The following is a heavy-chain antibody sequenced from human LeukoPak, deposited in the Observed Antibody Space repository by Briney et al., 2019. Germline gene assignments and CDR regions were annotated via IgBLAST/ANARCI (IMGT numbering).Heavy chain of an antibody. D-gene: IGHD2-2*01. CDR1: GFTFSDYY. CDR3: ARENGTSTTFHY. V-gene: IGHV3-11*05. CDR2: ISSTSSYT. J-gene: IGHJ4*02. Sequence: GRSLRLSCAASGFTFSDYYMNWIRQAPGKGLGWVSYISSTSSYTNYADSVKGRFTISRDNAKNSLYLQLNSLRAEDTAVYYCARENGTSTTFHYWGQGTLVTVSS.